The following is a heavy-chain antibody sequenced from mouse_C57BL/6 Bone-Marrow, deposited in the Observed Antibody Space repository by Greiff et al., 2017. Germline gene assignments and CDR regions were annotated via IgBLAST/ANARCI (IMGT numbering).Heavy chain of an antibody. V-gene: IGHV5-6*01. CDR1: GFTFISYG. Sequence: EVMLVESGGDLVKPGGSLKLSCAASGFTFISYGMSWVRQTPDKRLEWVATISSGGSYTYYPDSVKGRFTISRDNAKNTLYLQMSSLKSEDTAMYYCARQGYYYGSDWYFDVWGTGTTVTVSS. D-gene: IGHD1-1*01. CDR3: ARQGYYYGSDWYFDV. CDR2: ISSGGSYT. J-gene: IGHJ1*03.